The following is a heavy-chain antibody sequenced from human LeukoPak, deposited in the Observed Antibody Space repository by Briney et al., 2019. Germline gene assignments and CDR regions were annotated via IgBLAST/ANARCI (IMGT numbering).Heavy chain of an antibody. CDR3: ASWVGATAGFDY. CDR2: IYTSGST. V-gene: IGHV4-61*02. J-gene: IGHJ4*02. D-gene: IGHD1-26*01. Sequence: SSETLSLTCTVSGGSISSGSYYWSWIRQPAGKGLEWIGRIYTSGSTNYNPSLKSRVTISVDTSKNQFSLKLSSVTAADTAVYYCASWVGATAGFDYWGQGTLVTVSS. CDR1: GGSISSGSYY.